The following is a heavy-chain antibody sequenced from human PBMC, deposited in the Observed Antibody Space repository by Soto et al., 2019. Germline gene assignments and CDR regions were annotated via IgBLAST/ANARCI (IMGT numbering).Heavy chain of an antibody. CDR1: GFTFSSYS. V-gene: IGHV3-21*01. Sequence: GGSLRLSCAASGFTFSSYSMNWVRQAPGKGLEWVSSISSSSSYIYYADSVKGRFTISRDNAKNSLYLQMNSLRAEDTAVYYCARGNVIIYYYDSSGPFDYWGQGTLVTVSS. D-gene: IGHD3-22*01. J-gene: IGHJ4*02. CDR3: ARGNVIIYYYDSSGPFDY. CDR2: ISSSSSYI.